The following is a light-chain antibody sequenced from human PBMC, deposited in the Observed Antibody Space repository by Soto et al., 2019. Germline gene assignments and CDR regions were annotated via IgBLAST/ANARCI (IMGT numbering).Light chain of an antibody. CDR3: CSYVGATTYV. J-gene: IGLJ1*01. CDR2: EGI. Sequence: QSVLTQPASVSGSPGQSITISCTGTSSTVGGFNVVSWYQQHPGKAPKVIIYEGIKRPSGDSNRFSGSNSGSTASLTISGLQAEDEADYYCCSYVGATTYVFGTGTKLTVL. CDR1: SSTVGGFNV. V-gene: IGLV2-23*01.